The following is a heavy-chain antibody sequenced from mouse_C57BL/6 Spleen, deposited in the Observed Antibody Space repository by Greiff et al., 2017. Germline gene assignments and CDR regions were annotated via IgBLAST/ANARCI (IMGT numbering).Heavy chain of an antibody. D-gene: IGHD2-4*01. J-gene: IGHJ2*01. V-gene: IGHV5-6*01. Sequence: EVQLQQSGGDLVKPGGSLKLSCAASGFTFSSYGMSWVRQTPDKRLEWVASISSGGSYTYYPDSVKGRFTISRDNAKNTLYLQMSSLKSEDTTMYYCGRRGYDCGSYYLDYWGQGTTLTVSS. CDR2: ISSGGSYT. CDR3: GRRGYDCGSYYLDY. CDR1: GFTFSSYG.